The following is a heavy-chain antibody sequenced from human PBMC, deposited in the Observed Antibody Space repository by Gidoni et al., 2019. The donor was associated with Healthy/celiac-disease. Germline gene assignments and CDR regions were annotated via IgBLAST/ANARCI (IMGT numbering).Heavy chain of an antibody. V-gene: IGHV3-21*01. CDR2: ISSSSSYI. Sequence: EVQLVESGGGLVKPGGSLRLSCAASGFTFSSYDMNWVRQAPGKGLEWVSSISSSSSYIYHADSVKGRFTISRDNAKNSLYLQMNSLRAEDTAVYYCARVRARWLNSLDYWGQGTLVTVSS. CDR3: ARVRARWLNSLDY. CDR1: GFTFSSYD. D-gene: IGHD5-12*01. J-gene: IGHJ4*02.